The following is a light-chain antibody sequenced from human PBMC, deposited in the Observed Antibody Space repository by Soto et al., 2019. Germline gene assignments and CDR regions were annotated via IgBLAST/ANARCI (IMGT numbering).Light chain of an antibody. V-gene: IGKV3D-15*01. CDR3: QHYNNWLGA. CDR2: GAS. CDR1: QSISRT. Sequence: EIVLTPSPATLSSFPGDRVTLSCRASQSISRTLAWYQQKPGQAPRLLIYGASTRATGIPDRFSGSGSGTDFTLTISSLQSEDFAVYYCQHYNNWLGAFGGGTKVDI. J-gene: IGKJ4*01.